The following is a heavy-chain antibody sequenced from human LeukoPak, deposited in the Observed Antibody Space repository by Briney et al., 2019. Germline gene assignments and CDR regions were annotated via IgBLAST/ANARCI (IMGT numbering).Heavy chain of an antibody. V-gene: IGHV1-46*01. Sequence: ASVKVTCKASGYSFTSYYMHWVRQAPGQGLEWMGFINPSGSSAAYAQKFQGRLTMTRDMFTSTDYMELTSLTSDDTAVYYCARDNSVGETAWWFDPWGQGTLVTVSS. J-gene: IGHJ5*02. CDR1: GYSFTSYY. CDR3: ARDNSVGETAWWFDP. CDR2: INPSGSSA. D-gene: IGHD1-26*01.